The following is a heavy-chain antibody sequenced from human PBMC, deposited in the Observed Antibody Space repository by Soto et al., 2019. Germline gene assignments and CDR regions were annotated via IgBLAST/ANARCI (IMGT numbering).Heavy chain of an antibody. D-gene: IGHD2-8*01. J-gene: IGHJ5*02. Sequence: WSLRLSCAASGFAFSSYGMHWVRQAPGKGLEWVAVISNDGSNKYYADSVKGRFTISRDNSKNTLYLQVNSLRAEDTAVYYCAKAGGKVSTPFDPWGQGTLVTVSS. CDR2: ISNDGSNK. V-gene: IGHV3-30*18. CDR1: GFAFSSYG. CDR3: AKAGGKVSTPFDP.